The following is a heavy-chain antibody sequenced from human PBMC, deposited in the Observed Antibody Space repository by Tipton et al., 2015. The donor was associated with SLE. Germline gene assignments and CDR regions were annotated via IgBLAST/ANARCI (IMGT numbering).Heavy chain of an antibody. V-gene: IGHV4-39*07. Sequence: TLSLTCTVSGDSINSDTYYWGWIRQSPGKGLEWIGGIYISGSAYYSPSLSSRITISLDISKNQFSLNLRSVTAADTAIYYCAKERPGSGLDPWGQGTLVTVSS. CDR2: IYISGSA. D-gene: IGHD3-3*01. CDR3: AKERPGSGLDP. CDR1: GDSINSDTYY. J-gene: IGHJ5*02.